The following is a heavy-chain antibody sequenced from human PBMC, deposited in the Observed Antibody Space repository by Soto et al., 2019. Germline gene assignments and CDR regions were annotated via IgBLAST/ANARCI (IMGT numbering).Heavy chain of an antibody. CDR3: ARAPVGLDTISYFDY. Sequence: PSEALSLTCTVSCDSVSSVGFRWALLRRPPGKGLELIVYIYNLVSTYYMPSLERRMHMSLDATRNHYSLRLTSVTAADTAVYFCARAPVGLDTISYFDYWGQGKLVTVSS. CDR1: CDSVSSVGFR. D-gene: IGHD3-3*01. V-gene: IGHV4-30-4*01. CDR2: IYNLVST. J-gene: IGHJ4*02.